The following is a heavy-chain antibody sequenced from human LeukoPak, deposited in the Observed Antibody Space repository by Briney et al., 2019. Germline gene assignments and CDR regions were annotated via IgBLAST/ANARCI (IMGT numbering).Heavy chain of an antibody. CDR2: ISYDGRKN. Sequence: GGSLRLSCAASGFTFSSHAMHWVRQAPGKGLEWVAVISYDGRKNYFADSVKGRFTVSRDNAKNTLYLQMNSLGPEDTASYYCVRGGDTTSYYSSVYWGQGTLVTVSS. CDR1: GFTFSSHA. J-gene: IGHJ4*02. V-gene: IGHV3-30*04. D-gene: IGHD3-22*01. CDR3: VRGGDTTSYYSSVY.